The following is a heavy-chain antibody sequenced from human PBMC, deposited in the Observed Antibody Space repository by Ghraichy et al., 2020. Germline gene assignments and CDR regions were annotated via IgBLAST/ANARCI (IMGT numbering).Heavy chain of an antibody. CDR2: IKSKTDGGTT. Sequence: GGSLRLSCAASGFTFSNAWMSWVRQAPGKGLEWVGRIKSKTDGGTTDYAAPVKGRFTISRDDSKNTLYLQINSLKTEDTAVYYCTTPGIAAAGTRVKYFQHWGQGTLVTVSS. CDR3: TTPGIAAAGTRVKYFQH. V-gene: IGHV3-15*01. CDR1: GFTFSNAW. D-gene: IGHD6-13*01. J-gene: IGHJ1*01.